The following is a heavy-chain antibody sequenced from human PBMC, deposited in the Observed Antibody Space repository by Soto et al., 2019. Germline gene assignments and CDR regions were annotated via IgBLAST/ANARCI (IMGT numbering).Heavy chain of an antibody. Sequence: SETLSLTCAFSGASVSSTYWWSWVRQPPGKGPEWIGEINHRGSAHYNPSLKSRVTISVDISKSQFSLRLTSVTAADTAVYYCARYNAASGTYYFDFWGQGALVT. CDR1: GASVSSTYW. J-gene: IGHJ4*02. CDR3: ARYNAASGTYYFDF. CDR2: INHRGSA. D-gene: IGHD6-13*01. V-gene: IGHV4-4*02.